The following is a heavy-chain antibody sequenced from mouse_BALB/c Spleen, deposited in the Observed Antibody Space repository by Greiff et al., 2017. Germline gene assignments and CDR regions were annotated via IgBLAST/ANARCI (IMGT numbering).Heavy chain of an antibody. Sequence: VQLKQSGAELVKPGASVKLSCTASGFTFTDTYMHWVKQRPEQGLEWIGRIDPANGNTKYDPKFQGKATITADTSSNTAYLQLSSLTSEDTAVYYGARSTMITIFAYWGQGTLVTVSA. CDR2: IDPANGNT. V-gene: IGHV14-3*02. J-gene: IGHJ3*01. D-gene: IGHD2-4*01. CDR1: GFTFTDTY. CDR3: ARSTMITIFAY.